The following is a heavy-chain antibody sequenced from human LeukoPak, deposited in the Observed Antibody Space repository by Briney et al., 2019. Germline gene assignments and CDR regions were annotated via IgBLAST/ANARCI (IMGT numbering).Heavy chain of an antibody. V-gene: IGHV3-23*01. Sequence: GGSRRLSCAASGFTFNSYVMSWVRQAPGKGLEWVSNISGAGGKTCYTDSVKGRFTISRDNFKNTLYLQMNSLRAEDTAVYYCAKEGYYNFEHWGQGTLVTVSS. CDR1: GFTFNSYV. D-gene: IGHD3-10*01. CDR2: ISGAGGKT. J-gene: IGHJ1*01. CDR3: AKEGYYNFEH.